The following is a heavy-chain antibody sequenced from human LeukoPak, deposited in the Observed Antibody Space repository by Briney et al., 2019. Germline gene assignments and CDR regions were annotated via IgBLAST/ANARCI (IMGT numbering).Heavy chain of an antibody. D-gene: IGHD6-19*01. Sequence: SETLSLTCAVYGGSFSGYYWSWIRQPPGKGLEWIGSIYHSGSTYYNPSLKSRVTISVDTSKNHFSLKLTSATAADTAVYYCARIETYSSGWYDAFFDYWGQGTLVTVSS. CDR1: GGSFSGYY. CDR3: ARIETYSSGWYDAFFDY. V-gene: IGHV4-34*01. CDR2: IYHSGST. J-gene: IGHJ4*02.